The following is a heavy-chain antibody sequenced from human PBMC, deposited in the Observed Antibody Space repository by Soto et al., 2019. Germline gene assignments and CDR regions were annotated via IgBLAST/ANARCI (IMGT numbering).Heavy chain of an antibody. J-gene: IGHJ6*03. CDR3: ARRARPDFYYMAV. CDR2: ISSNGVGT. CDR1: GFTLSGYA. V-gene: IGHV3-64*01. Sequence: EVQLAESGGGLAQPGGSLRLSCAASGFTLSGYAMDWVRQAPGKGLEYVSGISSNGVGTYYANSVQGRFTISRDNSKNTVYLQRGSLRPEEMAVYYCARRARPDFYYMAVWGKGTTVTVSS. D-gene: IGHD6-6*01.